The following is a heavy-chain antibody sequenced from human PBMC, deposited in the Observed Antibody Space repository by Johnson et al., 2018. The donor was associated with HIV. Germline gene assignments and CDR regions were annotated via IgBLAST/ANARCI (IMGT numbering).Heavy chain of an antibody. Sequence: QVQLVESGGGLVKPGGSLRLSCAASGFSFTSYTLHWVRQAPGKGLEWVSVIYSGGSTYYADSVKGRFNISRDNAKNSLYLQMTSLRAEDTAVYYCAREEGTEILTRGDAFDIWCQGTMVTVSS. V-gene: IGHV3-NL1*01. CDR3: AREEGTEILTRGDAFDI. CDR1: GFSFTSYT. D-gene: IGHD3-9*01. CDR2: IYSGGST. J-gene: IGHJ3*02.